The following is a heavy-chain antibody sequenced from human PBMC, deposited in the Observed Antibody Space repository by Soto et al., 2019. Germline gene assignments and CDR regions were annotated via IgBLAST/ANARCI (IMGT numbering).Heavy chain of an antibody. J-gene: IGHJ4*02. CDR3: TSLTGTTRGY. Sequence: EVQLVESGGGLVKPGGSVRLSCAASEFTFSNAWMSWVRQAPGKGLEWVGHIKSESDGGTTDYAAPVKGRFTFSRDDSKNTLYLQMNSLKTEDTAVYYCTSLTGTTRGYWGQGTLVSVSS. V-gene: IGHV3-15*01. CDR1: EFTFSNAW. CDR2: IKSESDGGTT. D-gene: IGHD1-7*01.